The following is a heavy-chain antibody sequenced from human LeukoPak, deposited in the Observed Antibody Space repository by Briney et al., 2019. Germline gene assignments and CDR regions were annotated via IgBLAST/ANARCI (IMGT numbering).Heavy chain of an antibody. CDR2: IYTSGSS. CDR3: VLMVRDGYYGMDV. CDR1: GGSISSYY. Sequence: SETLSLTCTVSGGSISSYYWSWIRQPAGKGLEGIGRIYTSGSSNYNPSLKRRLTMSVDTSKNQFSLKLSSVTAADTAVYYCVLMVRDGYYGMDVWGQGTTVTVSS. D-gene: IGHD3-10*01. J-gene: IGHJ6*02. V-gene: IGHV4-4*07.